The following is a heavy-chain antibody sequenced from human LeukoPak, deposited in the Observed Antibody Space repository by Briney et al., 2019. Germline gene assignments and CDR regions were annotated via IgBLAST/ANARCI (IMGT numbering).Heavy chain of an antibody. CDR3: ARGVWFGDSPYFDY. CDR1: GIAVSDTY. D-gene: IGHD3-10*01. CDR2: IYATGNT. Sequence: GGSLRLSCAASGIAVSDTYMTWVRQAPGKGLEWISVIYATGNTYYADSVKGRFTISRDNSKNTVYLQMNSLRPEDTAVYYCARGVWFGDSPYFDYWGQGTLVTVSS. V-gene: IGHV3-66*01. J-gene: IGHJ4*02.